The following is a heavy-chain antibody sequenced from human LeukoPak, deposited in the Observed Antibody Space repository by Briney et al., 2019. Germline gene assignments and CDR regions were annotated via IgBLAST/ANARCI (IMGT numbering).Heavy chain of an antibody. CDR1: GFTFSSYA. CDR2: ISYDGSNK. J-gene: IGHJ4*02. V-gene: IGHV3-30-3*01. Sequence: GGSLRLSCAASGFTFSSYAMHWVRQAPGKGLEWVAVISYDGSNKYYADSVKGRFTISRDNSKNTLYLQMNSLRAGDTAVYYCARVGSSWYIDYWGQGTLVTVSS. CDR3: ARVGSSWYIDY. D-gene: IGHD6-13*01.